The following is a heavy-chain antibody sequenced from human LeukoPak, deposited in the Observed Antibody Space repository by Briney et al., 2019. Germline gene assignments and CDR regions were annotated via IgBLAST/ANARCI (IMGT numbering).Heavy chain of an antibody. CDR2: ISSSSSYI. Sequence: GGSLRLSCAASGFTFSSYSMNWVRQALGKELEWVSSISSSSSYIYYADSVKGRFTISRDNAKNSLYLQMNSLRAEDTAVYYCARDLAGSSSSRTFWGQGTLVTVSS. D-gene: IGHD6-13*01. CDR1: GFTFSSYS. J-gene: IGHJ4*02. V-gene: IGHV3-21*01. CDR3: ARDLAGSSSSRTF.